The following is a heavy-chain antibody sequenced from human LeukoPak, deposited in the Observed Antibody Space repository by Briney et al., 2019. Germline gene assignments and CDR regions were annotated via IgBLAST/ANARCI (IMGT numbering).Heavy chain of an antibody. CDR3: ARMINGDYFDY. CDR2: MSYSGST. D-gene: IGHD3-16*01. J-gene: IGHJ4*02. V-gene: IGHV4-59*02. Sequence: SEALSLTRSVSGGSVSAYYWSWIRQPPGKGLEYIGCMSYSGSTNCNPSVKSRVTISIDASRNQFSLKLSSVTAADTAVYYCARMINGDYFDYWGQGTLVTVSS. CDR1: GGSVSAYY.